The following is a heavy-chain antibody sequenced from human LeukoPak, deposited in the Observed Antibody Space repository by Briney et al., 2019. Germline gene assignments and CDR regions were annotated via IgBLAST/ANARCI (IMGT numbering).Heavy chain of an antibody. CDR3: ARSTMVRGVMTNYYFDY. J-gene: IGHJ4*02. CDR1: GYTFTSYA. Sequence: ASVKVSCKASGYTFTSYAMHWVRQAPGQRLGWMGWINAGNGNTKYSQKFQGRVTITRDTSASTAYMELSSLRSEDTAVYYCARSTMVRGVMTNYYFDYWGQGTLVTVSS. D-gene: IGHD3-10*01. V-gene: IGHV1-3*01. CDR2: INAGNGNT.